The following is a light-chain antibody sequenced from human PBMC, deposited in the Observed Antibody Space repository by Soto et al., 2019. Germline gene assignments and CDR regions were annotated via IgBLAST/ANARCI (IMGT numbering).Light chain of an antibody. CDR2: GAS. CDR1: QSVSSSY. Sequence: EIVLTQSPGTLSLSPGERSTLSCRASQSVSSSYLAWYQQKPGQAPRLLIYGASSRATGIPARFSGSGSGTEFILTISGLEPEDSGIYHCHQHGGSPETFGQGTKVDIK. CDR3: HQHGGSPET. J-gene: IGKJ1*01. V-gene: IGKV3-20*01.